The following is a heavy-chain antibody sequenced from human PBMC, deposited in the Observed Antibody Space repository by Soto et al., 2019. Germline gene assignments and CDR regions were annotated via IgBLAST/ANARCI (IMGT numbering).Heavy chain of an antibody. Sequence: QVQLQESGPGLVKPSQTLSLTCTVSGGSFSSADSYWSWFRQPPGKGLEWIGFIYYTGSTYYNPSLKSRITISLDTSKSQFSLRVSAVTAADTAVYYCARGKVVVVEYHFDNWGQGTLVTVSS. D-gene: IGHD2-15*01. CDR2: IYYTGST. J-gene: IGHJ4*02. V-gene: IGHV4-30-4*01. CDR3: ARGKVVVVEYHFDN. CDR1: GGSFSSADSY.